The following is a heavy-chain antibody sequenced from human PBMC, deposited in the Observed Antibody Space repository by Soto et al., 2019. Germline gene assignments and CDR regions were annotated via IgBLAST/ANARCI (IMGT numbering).Heavy chain of an antibody. CDR2: ISAYNGNT. V-gene: IGHV1-18*01. D-gene: IGHD3-22*01. J-gene: IGHJ6*02. CDR3: ARATRFRVYYDTYYGMDV. Sequence: ASVKVSCKASGYTFTSYGISWVRQAPGQGLEWMGWISAYNGNTNYAQKLQGRVTMTTDTSTSTAYTELRSLRSDDTAVYYCARATRFRVYYDTYYGMDVWGQGTTVTVSS. CDR1: GYTFTSYG.